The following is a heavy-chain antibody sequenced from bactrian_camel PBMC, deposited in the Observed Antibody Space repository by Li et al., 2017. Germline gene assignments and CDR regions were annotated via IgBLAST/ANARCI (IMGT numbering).Heavy chain of an antibody. Sequence: VQLVESGGGLVQPGGSVKLSCSASGFTFSSSGMSWVRQAPGKGLEWVSIIYTGDGRTKSADSVKGRATISQDNTKNTLYLQMNGLKLEDTAVYYCATEGARWMVAGCRLGFPGTQVTVS. CDR2: IYTGDGRT. D-gene: IGHD6*01. CDR1: GFTFSSSG. J-gene: IGHJ4*01. V-gene: IGHV3S2*01.